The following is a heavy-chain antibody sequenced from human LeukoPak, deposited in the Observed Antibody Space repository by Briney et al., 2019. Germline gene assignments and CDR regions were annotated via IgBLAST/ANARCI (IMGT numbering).Heavy chain of an antibody. CDR2: INHSGST. J-gene: IGHJ4*02. V-gene: IGHV4-34*01. Sequence: SETLSLTCAVYGGSFSGYYWSWIRQPPGKGLEWIGEINHSGSTNYSPSLKSRVTISVDTSKNQFSLKLSSVTAADTAVYYCASGGYSSGWYYFDYWGQGTLVTVSS. D-gene: IGHD6-19*01. CDR3: ASGGYSSGWYYFDY. CDR1: GGSFSGYY.